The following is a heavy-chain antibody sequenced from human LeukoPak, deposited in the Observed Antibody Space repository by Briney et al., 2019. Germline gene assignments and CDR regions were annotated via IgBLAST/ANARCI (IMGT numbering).Heavy chain of an antibody. D-gene: IGHD6-13*01. Sequence: GGSLRLSCAASGFTFDDYAMHWVRQAPGKGLEWVSGISWNSGSIGYADSVKGRFTISRDNARNSLYLQMNSLRAEDTALYYCARTRIAAAGMFLDYWGQGTLVTVSS. CDR1: GFTFDDYA. J-gene: IGHJ4*02. V-gene: IGHV3-9*01. CDR2: ISWNSGSI. CDR3: ARTRIAAAGMFLDY.